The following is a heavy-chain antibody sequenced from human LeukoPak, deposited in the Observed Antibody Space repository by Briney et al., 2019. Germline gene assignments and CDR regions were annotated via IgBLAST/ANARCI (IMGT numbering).Heavy chain of an antibody. Sequence: SETLSLTCTVSGGSISSYYWSWIRQPPGKGLEWIGYIYYSGSTNYNPSLKSRVTISVDTSKNQFSLKLSSVTAADTAVYYCARWRRYYYYGMDVWGQGTTVTVSS. CDR3: ARWRRYYYYGMDV. CDR2: IYYSGST. CDR1: GGSISSYY. V-gene: IGHV4-59*08. D-gene: IGHD3-3*01. J-gene: IGHJ6*02.